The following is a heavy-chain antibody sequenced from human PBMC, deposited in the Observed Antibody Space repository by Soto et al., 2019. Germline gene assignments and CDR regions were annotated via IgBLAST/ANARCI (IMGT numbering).Heavy chain of an antibody. D-gene: IGHD5-12*01. Sequence: PGESLKISCKGSGYSFTSYWIGWVRQMPGKGLEWMGIIYPGDSDTRYSPSFQGQVTISADKSISTAYLQWSSLKASDTAMYYCARRVSGYDLHYYYGMDVWGQGTTVTVSS. CDR1: GYSFTSYW. V-gene: IGHV5-51*01. CDR3: ARRVSGYDLHYYYGMDV. CDR2: IYPGDSDT. J-gene: IGHJ6*02.